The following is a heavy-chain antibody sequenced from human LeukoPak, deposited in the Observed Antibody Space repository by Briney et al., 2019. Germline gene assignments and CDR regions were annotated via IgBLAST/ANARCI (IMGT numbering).Heavy chain of an antibody. D-gene: IGHD2-15*01. V-gene: IGHV1-69*06. J-gene: IGHJ4*02. Sequence: SVKVSCKASGGTFSSYDISWVRQAPGQGLEWMGGIIPIFGTANYAQKFQGRVTITADKSTSTAYMERSSLRSEDTAVYYCARSGGPDIVFDYWGQGTLVTVSS. CDR1: GGTFSSYD. CDR3: ARSGGPDIVFDY. CDR2: IIPIFGTA.